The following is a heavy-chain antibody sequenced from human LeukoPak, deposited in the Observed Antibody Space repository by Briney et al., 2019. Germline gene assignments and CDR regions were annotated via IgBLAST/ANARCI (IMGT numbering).Heavy chain of an antibody. CDR1: GFTFSSNG. Sequence: GGSLRLSCAASGFTFSSNGMHWVRQAPGKGLEWVAIVSYDGSNKYYADSVKGRFTISRDNSKNTLYLKMNSLRAEDTAVYYCAPGGDGYNPAYFQHWGQGTLVTVSS. D-gene: IGHD5-24*01. CDR2: VSYDGSNK. CDR3: APGGDGYNPAYFQH. V-gene: IGHV3-30*03. J-gene: IGHJ1*01.